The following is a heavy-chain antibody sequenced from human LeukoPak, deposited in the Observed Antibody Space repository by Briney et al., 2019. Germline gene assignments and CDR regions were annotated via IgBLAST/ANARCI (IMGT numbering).Heavy chain of an antibody. CDR2: IYHSGST. CDR3: AKSGGYGLIDC. D-gene: IGHD1-26*01. J-gene: IGHJ4*02. CDR1: GVSISGNGHY. Sequence: SETLSLTCAVSGVSISGNGHYWGWIRQPPGKGLEWIGNIYHSGSTYYNASLQSRVTISIDTSKNQFSLRLNSVTAADTAMYYCAKSGGYGLIDCWGQGTLVTVSS. V-gene: IGHV4-39*01.